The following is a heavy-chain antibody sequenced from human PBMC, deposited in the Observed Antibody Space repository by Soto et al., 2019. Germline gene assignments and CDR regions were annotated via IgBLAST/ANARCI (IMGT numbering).Heavy chain of an antibody. V-gene: IGHV3-23*01. CDR2: ISGSGGSP. J-gene: IGHJ4*02. Sequence: GGSLRLSCAASGFTFSNYAMNWVRQAPGKGLEWVSTISGSGGSPYYADSVKGRFTISRDNSKNTLYLQMNSLRAGDSAIYYCAKEGSSGLYYFDYWDQGTLVTVSS. CDR1: GFTFSNYA. CDR3: AKEGSSGLYYFDY. D-gene: IGHD6-19*01.